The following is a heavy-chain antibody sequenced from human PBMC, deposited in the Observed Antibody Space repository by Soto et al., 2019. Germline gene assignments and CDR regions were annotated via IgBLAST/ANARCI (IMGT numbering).Heavy chain of an antibody. J-gene: IGHJ4*02. CDR1: GGSISSYY. Sequence: PSETLSLTCTVSGGSISSYYWSWIRQPPGKGLEWIGYIYYSGSTNYNPSLKSRVTISVDTSKNQFSLKVSSVTAADTAVYYCATRYGRYFDYWGQGPLVTVSS. CDR2: IYYSGST. CDR3: ATRYGRYFDY. V-gene: IGHV4-59*08. D-gene: IGHD4-17*01.